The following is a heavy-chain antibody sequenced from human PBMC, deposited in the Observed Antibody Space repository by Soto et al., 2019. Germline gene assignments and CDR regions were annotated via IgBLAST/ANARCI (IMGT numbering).Heavy chain of an antibody. CDR2: ISAYNGNT. CDR1: GYTFTSYG. Sequence: GASVKVSCKASGYTFTSYGISWVRQAPGQGLEWMGWISAYNGNTNYAQKLQGRVTMTTDTSTSTAYMELRSLRSDDTAVYYCAREGYCSSTSCRTWFDPWGQGTLVTVS. D-gene: IGHD2-2*01. V-gene: IGHV1-18*01. J-gene: IGHJ5*02. CDR3: AREGYCSSTSCRTWFDP.